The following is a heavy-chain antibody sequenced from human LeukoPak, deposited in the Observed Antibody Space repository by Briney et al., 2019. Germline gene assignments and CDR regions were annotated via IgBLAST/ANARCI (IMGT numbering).Heavy chain of an antibody. D-gene: IGHD3-16*01. CDR1: GFTFSNYA. V-gene: IGHV3-23*01. J-gene: IGHJ6*03. CDR3: AKLWGQTPYYYYMDV. CDR2: ISSSGGST. Sequence: GGSLRLSCAASGFTFSNYAMSWVRQAPGKGLEWVSVISSSGGSTYYADSVKGRFTISRDNSNNTLYLQMNSLRAEDTAVYYCAKLWGQTPYYYYMDVRGKGTRVTVSS.